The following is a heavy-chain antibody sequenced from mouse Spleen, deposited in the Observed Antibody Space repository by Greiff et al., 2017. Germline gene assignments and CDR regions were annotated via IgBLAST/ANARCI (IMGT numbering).Heavy chain of an antibody. CDR1: GYTFTDYY. V-gene: IGHV1-26*01. Sequence: EVQLQQSGPELVKPGASVKISCKASGYTFTDYYMNWVKQSHGKSLEWIGDINPNNGGTSYNQKFKGKATLTVDKSSSTAYMELRSLTSEDSAVYYCARRYGNFHAMDYWGQGTSVTVSS. CDR3: ARRYGNFHAMDY. D-gene: IGHD2-10*02. J-gene: IGHJ4*01. CDR2: INPNNGGT.